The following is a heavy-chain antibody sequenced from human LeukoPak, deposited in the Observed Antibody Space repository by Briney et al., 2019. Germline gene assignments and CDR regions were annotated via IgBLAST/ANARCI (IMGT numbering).Heavy chain of an antibody. Sequence: GVSVTVSCTASGYTFTGYYMHWVRPAPGQGLAWMGWINPNSGGTNYAQKFQGRVTMTRDTSISTAYMELSRLRSDDTAVYYCAREIDMEYSSGWYDYWGQGTLVTVSS. CDR3: AREIDMEYSSGWYDY. CDR2: INPNSGGT. J-gene: IGHJ4*02. V-gene: IGHV1-2*02. CDR1: GYTFTGYY. D-gene: IGHD6-19*01.